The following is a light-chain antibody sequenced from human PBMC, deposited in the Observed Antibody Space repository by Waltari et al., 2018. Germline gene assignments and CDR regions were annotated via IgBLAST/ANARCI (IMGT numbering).Light chain of an antibody. V-gene: IGLV2-11*01. CDR1: RSAVCASDY. CDR3: CSYAGNYANYV. Sequence: QSALIQPRAVSRSTGQSVIISCTGARSAVCASDYVSWYQQHPGKAPTLIIYDVNNRPSGVPDRFSGSKSGNTASLTISGLQAEDEAEYYCCSYAGNYANYVFGTGTRLT. J-gene: IGLJ1*01. CDR2: DVN.